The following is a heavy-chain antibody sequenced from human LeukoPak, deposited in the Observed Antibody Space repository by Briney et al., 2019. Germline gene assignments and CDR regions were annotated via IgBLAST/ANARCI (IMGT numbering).Heavy chain of an antibody. CDR3: ARGYYDSSDYYPLFDY. V-gene: IGHV3-74*01. D-gene: IGHD3-22*01. J-gene: IGHJ4*02. CDR1: GFTFSSYS. Sequence: GGSLRLSCAASGFTFSSYSMNWVRQAPGKGLVWVSRINTDGSTTTYADSVKGRFTISRDNAKNTLYLQMNSLGAEDTAVYYCARGYYDSSDYYPLFDYWGQGILVTVSS. CDR2: INTDGSTT.